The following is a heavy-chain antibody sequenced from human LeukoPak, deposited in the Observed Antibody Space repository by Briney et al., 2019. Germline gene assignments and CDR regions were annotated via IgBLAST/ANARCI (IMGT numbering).Heavy chain of an antibody. V-gene: IGHV4-59*12. CDR2: MHSSGNT. CDR3: ARCDILTGYYTSGFNY. Sequence: SETLSLTCTVSGGSISSFYWGWIRQPPGKGLEWIGHMHSSGNTNYNPSLKSRITMSVDTSKNQFSLKLSSVTAADTAVYYCARCDILTGYYTSGFNYWGQGTLVTVSS. CDR1: GGSISSFY. D-gene: IGHD3-9*01. J-gene: IGHJ4*02.